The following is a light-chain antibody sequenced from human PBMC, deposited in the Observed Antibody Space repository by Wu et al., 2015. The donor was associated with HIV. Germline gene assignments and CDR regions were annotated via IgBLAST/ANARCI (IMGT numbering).Light chain of an antibody. V-gene: IGKV3-20*01. Sequence: EIVLTQSPGTLSLSPGEGATLSCRASQSAGRNYLAWYQQKPGQAPRLLIYATSTRATDIPDRFSGSGSGTDFTLTISRLEPEDFAVYYCQQSGRSRNFGPGTKVD. J-gene: IGKJ3*01. CDR1: QSAGRNY. CDR2: ATS. CDR3: QQSGRSRN.